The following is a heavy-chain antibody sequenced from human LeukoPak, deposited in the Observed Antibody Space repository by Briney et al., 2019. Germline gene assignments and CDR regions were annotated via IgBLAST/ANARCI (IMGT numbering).Heavy chain of an antibody. Sequence: ASVKVSCKASGGTFSSYAISWVRQAPGQGLEWMGRIIPIFGTANYAQKFQGRVTITTDESTSTAYMELSSLRSEDTAVYYCASYNGQWLAWDYWGQGTLVTVSS. CDR3: ASYNGQWLAWDY. J-gene: IGHJ4*02. D-gene: IGHD6-19*01. CDR2: IIPIFGTA. V-gene: IGHV1-69*05. CDR1: GGTFSSYA.